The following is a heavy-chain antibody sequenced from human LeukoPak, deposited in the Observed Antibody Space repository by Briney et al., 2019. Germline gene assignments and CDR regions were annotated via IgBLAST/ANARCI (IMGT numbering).Heavy chain of an antibody. Sequence: GGSLRLSCAASGFTFSSYWMHWARQAPGKGLVWVSRINSDGSSTSYADSVKGRFTISRDNAKNTLYLQMNSLRAEDTAVYYCARGMKLLVVAAEYGMDVWGQGTTVTVSS. CDR1: GFTFSSYW. CDR2: INSDGSST. J-gene: IGHJ6*02. V-gene: IGHV3-74*01. D-gene: IGHD2-15*01. CDR3: ARGMKLLVVAAEYGMDV.